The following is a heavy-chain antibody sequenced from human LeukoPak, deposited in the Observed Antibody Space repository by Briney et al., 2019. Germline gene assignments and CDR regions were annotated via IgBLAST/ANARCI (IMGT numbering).Heavy chain of an antibody. V-gene: IGHV3-7*03. CDR3: AKDRLRFSY. J-gene: IGHJ4*02. CDR1: GFTFSSSW. CDR2: IKEDGSEK. D-gene: IGHD3-16*01. Sequence: GGSLRLSCAASGFTFSSSWMSWVRQAPGKGLEWVANIKEDGSEKYYVESVKGRFTISRDNAKNSLSLQMSSLRAEDTAVYYCAKDRLRFSYWGQGTLVTVYS.